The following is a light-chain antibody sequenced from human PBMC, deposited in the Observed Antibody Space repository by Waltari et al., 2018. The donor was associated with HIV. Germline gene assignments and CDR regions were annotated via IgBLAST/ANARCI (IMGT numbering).Light chain of an antibody. V-gene: IGKV3-15*01. CDR1: QSVSSN. CDR3: QQYNNWPPWT. J-gene: IGKJ1*01. CDR2: GAS. Sequence: EIVMTQSPATLSVSPGERVTLSCRASQSVSSNLAWYQQNPGQAPRLLIYGASTRATGVPARFSGSGSETEFTLTINGLQSEDFAVYYCQQYNNWPPWTFGQGTKVEIK.